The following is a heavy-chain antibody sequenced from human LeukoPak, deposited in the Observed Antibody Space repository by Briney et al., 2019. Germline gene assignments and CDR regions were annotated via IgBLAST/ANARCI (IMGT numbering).Heavy chain of an antibody. J-gene: IGHJ6*03. CDR3: AKWGAAMMRDGYNYYYYYMEV. CDR1: GITFSSHA. V-gene: IGHV3-23*01. D-gene: IGHD5-24*01. Sequence: GGSLRLSCAASGITFSSHAMSWVRQAPGKGLEWVSLISGSGGHTYYGDSVKGRFTISRDNSTNRLYLQMNSLRPEDTAVYYCAKWGAAMMRDGYNYYYYYMEVWGRGTTVTVSS. CDR2: ISGSGGHT.